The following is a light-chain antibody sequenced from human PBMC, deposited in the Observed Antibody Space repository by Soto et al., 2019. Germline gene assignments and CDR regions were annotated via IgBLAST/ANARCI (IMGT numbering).Light chain of an antibody. CDR1: SSDVGCYNY. Sequence: QSAVTQPASVSGSPGQSITISCTGTSSDVGCYNYVSWYQQHPGKAPKLMIYDVSNRPSGVSNRFSGSKSGNTASLTISGLQAEDEADYYCSSYTSSSTPLFGGGTKLTVL. CDR2: DVS. J-gene: IGLJ2*01. CDR3: SSYTSSSTPL. V-gene: IGLV2-14*01.